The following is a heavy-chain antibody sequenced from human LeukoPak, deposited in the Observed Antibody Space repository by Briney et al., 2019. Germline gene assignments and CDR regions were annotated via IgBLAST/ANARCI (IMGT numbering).Heavy chain of an antibody. Sequence: SGGSLRLSCAGSGFTFSSYAMSWVRQAPGKGLEWVSTISGSGGAGTYYADSVKGRFTVSRDNSRNTLYLPMNGLRAEDTAVYYCVKDRGGSPFYGMDVWGQGTLVTVSS. CDR3: VKDRGGSPFYGMDV. D-gene: IGHD1-26*01. J-gene: IGHJ6*02. V-gene: IGHV3-23*01. CDR2: ISGSGGAGT. CDR1: GFTFSSYA.